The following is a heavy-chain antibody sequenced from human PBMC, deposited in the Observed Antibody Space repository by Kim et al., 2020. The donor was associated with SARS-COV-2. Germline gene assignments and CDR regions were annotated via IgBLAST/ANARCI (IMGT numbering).Heavy chain of an antibody. Sequence: GGSLRLSCAASGFTVSSNYMSWVRQAPGKGLEWVSVIYSGGSTYYADSVKGRFTISRDNSKNTLYLQMNSLRAEDTAVYYCAREERGSDSSGYYGWVYFDYWGQGTLVTVSS. V-gene: IGHV3-66*02. CDR3: AREERGSDSSGYYGWVYFDY. J-gene: IGHJ4*02. D-gene: IGHD3-22*01. CDR1: GFTVSSNY. CDR2: IYSGGST.